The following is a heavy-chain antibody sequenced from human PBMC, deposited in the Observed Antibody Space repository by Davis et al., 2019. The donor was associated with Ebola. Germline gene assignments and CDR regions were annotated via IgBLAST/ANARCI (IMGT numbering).Heavy chain of an antibody. CDR2: INHSGST. CDR1: GGSFSGYY. V-gene: IGHV4-34*01. CDR3: ERDPIAAAGTGFDY. Sequence: SETLSLTCAVYGGSFSGYYWSWIRQPPGKGLEWIGEINHSGSTNYNPSLKSRVTISVDTSKNQFSLKLRSVTAADTAVYYCERDPIAAAGTGFDYWGQGTLVTVSS. J-gene: IGHJ4*02. D-gene: IGHD6-13*01.